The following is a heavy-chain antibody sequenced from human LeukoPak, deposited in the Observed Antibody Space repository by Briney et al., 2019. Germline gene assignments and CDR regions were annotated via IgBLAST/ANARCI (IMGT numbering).Heavy chain of an antibody. V-gene: IGHV1-8*01. CDR3: ARGLGSYDSSELTWPMISF. J-gene: IGHJ4*02. CDR2: MNPDSGDT. CDR1: GYTFTSYE. Sequence: ASVKVSCKASGYTFTSYEINWVRQATGHGLEWMGWMNPDSGDTAYAQKFQGRITMTRSTSITTAYMELSSLRSEDTAVYYCARGLGSYDSSELTWPMISFWGQGTLVTVSS. D-gene: IGHD3-22*01.